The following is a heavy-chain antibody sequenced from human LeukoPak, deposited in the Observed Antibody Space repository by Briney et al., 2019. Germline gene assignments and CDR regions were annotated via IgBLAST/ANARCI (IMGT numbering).Heavy chain of an antibody. D-gene: IGHD1-26*01. CDR3: ARDQYSGSLDY. J-gene: IGHJ4*02. V-gene: IGHV4-4*07. CDR1: GGXISSYY. Sequence: SDTLSLTCTVSGGXISSYYWTWIRQPAGKGLEWIGRFYSTGSTNYNPSLKSRVTMSVDTSKNQFSLKLSSVTAADTAVYYCARDQYSGSLDYWGQGTLVTVSS. CDR2: FYSTGST.